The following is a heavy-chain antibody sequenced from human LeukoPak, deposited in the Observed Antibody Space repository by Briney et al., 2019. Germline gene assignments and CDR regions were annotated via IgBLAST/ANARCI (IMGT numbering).Heavy chain of an antibody. CDR2: INHSGST. CDR3: ARRYYYGSGSYFFDY. Sequence: SETLSLTCAVYGGSFSGYYWSWIRQPPGEGLEWIGEINHSGSTNYNPSLKSRVTISVDTSKNQFSLKLSSVTAADTAVYYCARRYYYGSGSYFFDYWGQGTLVTVSS. CDR1: GGSFSGYY. J-gene: IGHJ4*02. D-gene: IGHD3-10*01. V-gene: IGHV4-34*01.